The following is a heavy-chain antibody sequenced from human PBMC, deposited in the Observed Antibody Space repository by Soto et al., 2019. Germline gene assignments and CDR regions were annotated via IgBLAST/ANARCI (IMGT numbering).Heavy chain of an antibody. D-gene: IGHD6-6*01. CDR1: GISFSDYW. J-gene: IGHJ6*02. Sequence: PGGSLRLSCADSGISFSDYWMTWVRQAPGKGLEWVASIKQDGSEKSYVDSVEGRFTISRDNAKNSLYLQMDSLRVGETAVYYCARGGVYSTSSLPRFYYYAMDVWGQGTTVTVYS. V-gene: IGHV3-7*01. CDR2: IKQDGSEK. CDR3: ARGGVYSTSSLPRFYYYAMDV.